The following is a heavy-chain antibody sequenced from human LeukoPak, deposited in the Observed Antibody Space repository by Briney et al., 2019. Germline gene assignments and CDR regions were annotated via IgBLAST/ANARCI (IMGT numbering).Heavy chain of an antibody. CDR3: ARDLGGWDSSGQNY. J-gene: IGHJ4*02. Sequence: PSETLSLTCTVSGGSISSYYWSWIRQPPGKGLEWIGYIYYSGSTNYNPSLKSRVTISVDTSKNQFSLKLSSVPAADTAVYYCARDLGGWDSSGQNYWGQGTLVTVSS. V-gene: IGHV4-59*01. CDR1: GGSISSYY. D-gene: IGHD3-22*01. CDR2: IYYSGST.